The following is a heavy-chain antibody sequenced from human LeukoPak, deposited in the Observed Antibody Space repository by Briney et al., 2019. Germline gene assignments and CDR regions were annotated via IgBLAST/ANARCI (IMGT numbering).Heavy chain of an antibody. Sequence: QTGGSLRLACAASGFTFSNYAMSWVRQASGKWLERVPSISGSGGSTYYADSAKGRLPISRDSSHHTLHLQMNTPSAEDTAVYYIAKDDHGGNGWRDYFDCLGQGSLVTVS. D-gene: IGHD6-19*01. CDR3: AKDDHGGNGWRDYFDC. CDR2: ISGSGGST. V-gene: IGHV3-23*01. CDR1: GFTFSNYA. J-gene: IGHJ4*02.